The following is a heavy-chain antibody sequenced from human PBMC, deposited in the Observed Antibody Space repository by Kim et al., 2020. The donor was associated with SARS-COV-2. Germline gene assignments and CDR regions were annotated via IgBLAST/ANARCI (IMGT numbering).Heavy chain of an antibody. J-gene: IGHJ2*01. CDR2: ITQTGTT. Sequence: SQTLSLTCAVYGRSFSGYYWTWIRQAPGTGLQWIGEITQTGTTNYDPSLRGRVTISVAASEKQFSLVLTSATAADTAVYYCARGKSEYFGSGRARSFDLWGRGSLAT. V-gene: IGHV4-34*01. D-gene: IGHD3-10*01. CDR3: ARGKSEYFGSGRARSFDL. CDR1: GRSFSGYY.